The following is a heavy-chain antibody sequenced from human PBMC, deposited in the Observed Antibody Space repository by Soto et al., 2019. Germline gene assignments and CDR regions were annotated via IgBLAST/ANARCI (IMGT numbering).Heavy chain of an antibody. V-gene: IGHV3-74*01. CDR3: GRAVSHDVTLMGH. Sequence: EVQLVESGGDLIQPGGSLRLSCAASGFTFSGYWMHWVRQVPGKGLVWVSRINSDGSITNYAGSVKGRFTISRDNAKNTLYLQMNSLRAEDTAVYYCGRAVSHDVTLMGHWGLGTLVTVSS. CDR2: INSDGSIT. CDR1: GFTFSGYW. J-gene: IGHJ4*02. D-gene: IGHD3-10*02.